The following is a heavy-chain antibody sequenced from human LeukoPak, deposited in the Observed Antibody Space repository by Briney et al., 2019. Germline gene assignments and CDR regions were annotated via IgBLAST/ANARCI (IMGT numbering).Heavy chain of an antibody. D-gene: IGHD5-12*01. J-gene: IGHJ4*02. Sequence: GGSLRLSCAASGFTFSSYAMSWVRQAPGKGLEWVSAISGSGDSTYYADTVKGRLTISRDNSKNTLNLQMNSLRAEDTAVYFCAKAVSPVDVGYWGRGTLVTVSS. CDR1: GFTFSSYA. CDR3: AKAVSPVDVGY. V-gene: IGHV3-23*01. CDR2: ISGSGDST.